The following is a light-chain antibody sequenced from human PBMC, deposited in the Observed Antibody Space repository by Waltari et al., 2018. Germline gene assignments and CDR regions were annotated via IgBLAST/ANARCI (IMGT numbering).Light chain of an antibody. Sequence: DIVMTQSPDSLAVSLGERATINCKSSQSVLYSSNNKNYLTWYQQKPGQPPKLLIYWASTRESGVPERFSGGGSGTDFTLTISSLQAEDVAVYYCQQYYSTPLTFGQGTKVEVK. CDR2: WAS. CDR1: QSVLYSSNNKNY. V-gene: IGKV4-1*01. CDR3: QQYYSTPLT. J-gene: IGKJ1*01.